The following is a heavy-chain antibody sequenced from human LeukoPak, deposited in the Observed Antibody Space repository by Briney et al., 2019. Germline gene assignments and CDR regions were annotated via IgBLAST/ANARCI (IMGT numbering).Heavy chain of an antibody. J-gene: IGHJ3*02. V-gene: IGHV3-48*02. CDR1: GFTFRSYN. Sequence: GGSLRLSCAASGFTFRSYNMNWVRQAPGKGLEWVSYISSSSSTIYYADSVKGRFTISRDNAKNSLYLQMNSLIDEDTAVYYCARWAIFDAFDIWGQGTMVTVPS. D-gene: IGHD3-9*01. CDR2: ISSSSSTI. CDR3: ARWAIFDAFDI.